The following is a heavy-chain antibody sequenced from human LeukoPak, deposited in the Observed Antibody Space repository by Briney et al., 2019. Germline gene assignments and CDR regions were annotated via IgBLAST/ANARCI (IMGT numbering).Heavy chain of an antibody. D-gene: IGHD3-10*01. CDR1: GGSISSYY. CDR3: AREILVQGINWFDP. V-gene: IGHV4-4*07. J-gene: IGHJ5*02. CDR2: VYTSRST. Sequence: SETLSLTCTVSGGSISSYYWSWIRQPAGKGLEWIGRVYTSRSTNYNPSLKSRVTMSVDTSKNQFSLKLSSVTAADTAVYYCAREILVQGINWFDPWGQGTLVTVSS.